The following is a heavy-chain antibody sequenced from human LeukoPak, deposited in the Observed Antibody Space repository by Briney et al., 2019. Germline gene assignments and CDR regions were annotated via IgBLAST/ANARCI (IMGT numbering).Heavy chain of an antibody. Sequence: ASVKVSCKASGYTFTTYYMHWVRQAPGQGLEWMGVIDPRGGTATYAQNLQGRIAMTRDTSTSTVYMELSSLRSDDTAIYYCARPHTSSWHYLDFWGQGTLVTVSS. V-gene: IGHV1-46*01. CDR2: IDPRGGTA. D-gene: IGHD6-13*01. J-gene: IGHJ4*02. CDR3: ARPHTSSWHYLDF. CDR1: GYTFTTYY.